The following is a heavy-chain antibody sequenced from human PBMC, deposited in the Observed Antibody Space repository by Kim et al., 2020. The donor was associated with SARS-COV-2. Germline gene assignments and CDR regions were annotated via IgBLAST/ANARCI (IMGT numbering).Heavy chain of an antibody. CDR3: ARAIAAAGTLLFAFDI. Sequence: SVKGRFTISRDNSKNTLNLQMNSLRAEDTAVYYCARAIAAAGTLLFAFDIWGQGTMVTVSS. D-gene: IGHD6-13*01. V-gene: IGHV3-30*01. J-gene: IGHJ3*02.